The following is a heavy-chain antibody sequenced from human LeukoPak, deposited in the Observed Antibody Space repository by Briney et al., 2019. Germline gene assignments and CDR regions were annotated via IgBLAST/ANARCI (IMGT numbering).Heavy chain of an antibody. CDR2: ISSSSSYI. V-gene: IGHV3-21*01. J-gene: IGHJ3*02. CDR3: ARDIAVAGTVAFDI. D-gene: IGHD6-19*01. Sequence: GGSLRLSCAASGFTFSSYSMNWVRQAPGKGLEWVSSISSSSSYIYYADSVKGRFTISRDNAKNSLYLQMNSLRAEDTAVYYCARDIAVAGTVAFDIWGQGTMVTVSS. CDR1: GFTFSSYS.